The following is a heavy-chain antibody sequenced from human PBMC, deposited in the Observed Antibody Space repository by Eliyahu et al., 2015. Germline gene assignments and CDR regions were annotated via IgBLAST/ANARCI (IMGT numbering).Heavy chain of an antibody. CDR1: GFTFSXSA. D-gene: IGHD4-23*01. CDR3: TRPGHGGNPDLDY. J-gene: IGHJ4*02. Sequence: EVQLVESGGGLVQPGGSLKLSXAASGFTFSXSAMHWVRQASGKGLGWVGRIRSKANSYATAYAASVKGRFTISRDDSKNTAYLQMNSLKTEDTAVYYCTRPGHGGNPDLDYWGQGTLVTVSS. CDR2: IRSKANSYAT. V-gene: IGHV3-73*01.